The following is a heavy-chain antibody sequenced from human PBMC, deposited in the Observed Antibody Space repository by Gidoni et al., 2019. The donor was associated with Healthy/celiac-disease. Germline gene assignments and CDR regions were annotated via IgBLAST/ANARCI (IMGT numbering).Heavy chain of an antibody. CDR1: GFSFCSYR. Sequence: EVQLVESGGGLVKPGGSLRLSCAASGFSFCSYRMNWVRQAPGKGLEWVSSISSSSSYIYYADPVKGRFTISRDNAKNSLYLQMNSLRAEDTAVYYCAREASTYYDFWSGYQWGQGTLVTVSS. J-gene: IGHJ4*02. D-gene: IGHD3-3*01. V-gene: IGHV3-21*01. CDR2: ISSSSSYI. CDR3: AREASTYYDFWSGYQ.